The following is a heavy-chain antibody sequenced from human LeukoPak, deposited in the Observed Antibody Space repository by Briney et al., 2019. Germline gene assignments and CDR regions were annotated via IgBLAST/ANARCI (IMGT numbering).Heavy chain of an antibody. V-gene: IGHV3-48*03. CDR1: GFTFSSYE. J-gene: IGHJ4*02. CDR2: ISSSGSTI. D-gene: IGHD1-26*01. CDR3: ARDLGWELLLFDY. Sequence: GGSLRLSCAASGFTFSSYEMNWVRQAPGKGLEWVSYISSSGSTIYYADSVKGRFTISRDNSKNTLYLQMNSLRAEDTAVYYCARDLGWELLLFDYWGQGTLVTVSS.